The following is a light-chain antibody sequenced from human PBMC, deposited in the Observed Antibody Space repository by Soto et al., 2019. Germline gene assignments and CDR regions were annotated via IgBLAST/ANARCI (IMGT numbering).Light chain of an antibody. CDR3: QQYDNLPLT. CDR1: QDISNY. V-gene: IGKV1-33*01. CDR2: DVS. Sequence: DIQMTQSPSSLSASVGDRVTITCQASQDISNYLNWYQQKPGKAPKLLIYDVSNLETGVTSRFSGSGSGTEFTFTISSLQPEDIATYYCQQYDNLPLTFGGGTKVEIK. J-gene: IGKJ4*01.